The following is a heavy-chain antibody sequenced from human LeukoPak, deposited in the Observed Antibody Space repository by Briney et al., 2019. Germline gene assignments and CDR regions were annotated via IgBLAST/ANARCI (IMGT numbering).Heavy chain of an antibody. D-gene: IGHD3-10*01. CDR3: ARDVPGSGLNLDY. V-gene: IGHV4-4*02. Sequence: PSETLSLTCAVSGGSVGDSYWWTWVRQPPGKGLEWIGEIYHSGTTKYNPSLKGRVTISLDRSKNQFSLNLNSMTAADTAVYYGARDVPGSGLNLDYWGQGTLVTVSS. J-gene: IGHJ4*02. CDR1: GGSVGDSYW. CDR2: IYHSGTT.